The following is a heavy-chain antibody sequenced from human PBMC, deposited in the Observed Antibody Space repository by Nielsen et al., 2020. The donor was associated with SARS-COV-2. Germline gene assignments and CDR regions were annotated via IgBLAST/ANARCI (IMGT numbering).Heavy chain of an antibody. V-gene: IGHV3-7*05. D-gene: IGHD1-1*01. J-gene: IGHJ4*02. CDR1: GFTFSSSW. CDR3: ARDLNRNDPF. Sequence: GGSLRLSCAASGFTFSSSWMTWVRQAPGKGLEWVASIKTDGTEKTYVDSVKGRFTISRDNSKNSLDLQMNSLRVEDTALYYCARDLNRNDPFGGQGTLVTVSS. CDR2: IKTDGTEK.